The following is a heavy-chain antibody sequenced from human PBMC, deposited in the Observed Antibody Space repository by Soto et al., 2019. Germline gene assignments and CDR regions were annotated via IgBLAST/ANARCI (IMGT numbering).Heavy chain of an antibody. D-gene: IGHD2-2*01. Sequence: SETLSLTCTVSGGSIGTYYWTWIRQPPGKGLEWIGYIYYTGNTYYNPSLKSRVTISVDTSKNQFSLKLSSVTAADTAVYYCARVPDRWGQGTLVTVSS. CDR2: IYYTGNT. CDR3: ARVPDR. CDR1: GGSIGTYY. V-gene: IGHV4-59*01. J-gene: IGHJ5*02.